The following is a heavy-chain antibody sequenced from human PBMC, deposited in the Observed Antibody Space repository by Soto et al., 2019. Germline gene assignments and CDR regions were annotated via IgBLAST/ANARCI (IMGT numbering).Heavy chain of an antibody. CDR3: ARIGYCSGGSCYSYYYYGMDV. CDR1: GGSFSGYY. Sequence: SETLSLTCAVCGGSFSGYYWSWIRQPPGKGLEWIGEINHSGSTNYNPSLKSRVTISVDTSKNQFSLKLSSVTAADTAVYYCARIGYCSGGSCYSYYYYGMDVWGQGTTVTVSS. D-gene: IGHD2-15*01. J-gene: IGHJ6*02. CDR2: INHSGST. V-gene: IGHV4-34*01.